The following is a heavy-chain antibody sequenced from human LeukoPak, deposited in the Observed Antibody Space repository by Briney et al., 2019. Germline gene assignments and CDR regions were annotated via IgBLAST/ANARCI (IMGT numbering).Heavy chain of an antibody. CDR1: GFTFSSYFW. Sequence: PGGSLRLSCAASGFTFSSYFWMHWVRPAPGKGLVWVSRIKSDGSSSTYADSVKGRFTISRDNAKNSLYLQMNTLRAEDTAVYYCARDFSYAFDIWGQGTMVTVSS. V-gene: IGHV3-74*01. CDR2: IKSDGSSS. D-gene: IGHD2/OR15-2a*01. J-gene: IGHJ3*02. CDR3: ARDFSYAFDI.